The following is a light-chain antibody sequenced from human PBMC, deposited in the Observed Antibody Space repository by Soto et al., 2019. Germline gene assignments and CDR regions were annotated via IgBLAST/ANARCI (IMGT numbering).Light chain of an antibody. Sequence: DIQMTQSPSSLSASVGDTVTITWRASQSITNYLTWFQQKPGKAPSLLIYGAFNRAAGIPARFSGSGSATAYTLTISSMEPEDSSVYYCQQRNIWPPVTFGQGTRLEIK. V-gene: IGKV1-39*01. J-gene: IGKJ5*01. CDR1: QSITNY. CDR3: QQRNIWPPVT. CDR2: GAF.